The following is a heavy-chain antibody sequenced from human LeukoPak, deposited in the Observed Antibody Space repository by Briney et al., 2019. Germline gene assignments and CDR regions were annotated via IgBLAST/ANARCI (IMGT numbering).Heavy chain of an antibody. Sequence: GGSLTLSCAASGFTFSSYAMHWVGQAPGKGLEWVAVISYDGSNKYYADSVKGRFTISRDNSKNTLYLQMNSLRAEDTAVYYCARGLAYCGGDCYSGLGYWGQGTLVTVSS. D-gene: IGHD2-21*02. CDR3: ARGLAYCGGDCYSGLGY. CDR2: ISYDGSNK. J-gene: IGHJ4*02. V-gene: IGHV3-30-3*01. CDR1: GFTFSSYA.